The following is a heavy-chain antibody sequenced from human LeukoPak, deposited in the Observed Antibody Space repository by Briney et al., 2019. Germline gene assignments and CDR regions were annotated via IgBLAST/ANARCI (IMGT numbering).Heavy chain of an antibody. CDR1: GYTFTGYY. CDR2: INPNSGGT. Sequence: ASVKVSCKASGYTFTGYYMHWVRQAPGQGLEWMGWINPNSGGTNYAQKFQGRVTMTRDTSISTAYMELSRLRSDDTAVYYCARQVAYCGGDCYLEAFDIWGQGTMVTVSS. J-gene: IGHJ3*02. V-gene: IGHV1-2*02. CDR3: ARQVAYCGGDCYLEAFDI. D-gene: IGHD2-21*02.